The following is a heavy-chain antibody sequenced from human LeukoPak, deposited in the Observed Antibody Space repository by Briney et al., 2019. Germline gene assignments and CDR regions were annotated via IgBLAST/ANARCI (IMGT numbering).Heavy chain of an antibody. CDR2: IKRDGSEE. J-gene: IGHJ4*02. V-gene: IGHV3-7*01. CDR3: ARDRGRYSSSSAPLDY. D-gene: IGHD6-6*01. CDR1: GFTFKDYW. Sequence: GGSLRLSCAASGFTFKDYWMSWVRQAPGKGLEWVANIKRDGSEEYYVDSVKGRFIISRDNAKNSLYLQMNSLRVQDTAVYYCARDRGRYSSSSAPLDYGGQGTLVTVPS.